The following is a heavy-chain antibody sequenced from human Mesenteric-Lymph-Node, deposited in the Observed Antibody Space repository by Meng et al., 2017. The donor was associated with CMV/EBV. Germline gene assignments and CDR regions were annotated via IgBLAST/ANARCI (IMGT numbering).Heavy chain of an antibody. V-gene: IGHV3-38-3*01. CDR1: GFTVSSNE. CDR3: AREGYNWSGFDH. D-gene: IGHD1-20*01. Sequence: GGSLRLSCAASGFTVSSNEMSWVRQAPGKGLEWVSSISGGSTYYADSRKGRFTISRDNSKNTLHLQMNSLRAEDTAVYYCAREGYNWSGFDHWGQGTLVTVSS. J-gene: IGHJ4*02. CDR2: ISGGST.